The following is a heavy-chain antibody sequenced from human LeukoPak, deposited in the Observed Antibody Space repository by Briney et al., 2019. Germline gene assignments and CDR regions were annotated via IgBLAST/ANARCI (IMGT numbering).Heavy chain of an antibody. Sequence: GGSLRLSCAASGFTFSSYGMHWGRQAPGKGLEWVAVIWYDGSNKYYADSVKGRFTISRDNSKNTLYLQMNSLRAEDTAVYYCARDNSSGWTLPDWGQGTLVTVSS. CDR2: IWYDGSNK. D-gene: IGHD6-19*01. CDR1: GFTFSSYG. V-gene: IGHV3-33*01. J-gene: IGHJ4*02. CDR3: ARDNSSGWTLPD.